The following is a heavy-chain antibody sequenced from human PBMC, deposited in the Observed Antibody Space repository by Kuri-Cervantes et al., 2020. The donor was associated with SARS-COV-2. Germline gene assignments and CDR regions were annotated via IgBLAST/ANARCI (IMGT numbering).Heavy chain of an antibody. D-gene: IGHD3-3*01. Sequence: SETLSLTCTVSGASISSSTYYWGWIRQSPGKGLEWLGSIYESGDTYYSSSLKSRVTISVDTSKNQFSLKLSSVTAADTAVYYCARPMPYDFWSGYRAYYYGMDVWGQGTTVTVSS. J-gene: IGHJ6*02. CDR2: IYESGDT. V-gene: IGHV4-39*01. CDR3: ARPMPYDFWSGYRAYYYGMDV. CDR1: GASISSSTYY.